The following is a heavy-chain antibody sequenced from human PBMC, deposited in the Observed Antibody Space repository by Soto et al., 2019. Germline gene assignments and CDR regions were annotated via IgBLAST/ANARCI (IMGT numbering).Heavy chain of an antibody. V-gene: IGHV4-39*01. CDR3: ADQYYDILTGHEYFQH. J-gene: IGHJ1*01. D-gene: IGHD3-9*01. Sequence: SETLSLTCTVSGGSISSSSYYWGWIRQPPGKGLEWIGSIYYSGSTYYNPSLKSRVTISVDTSKNQFSLKLSSVTAADTAVYYCADQYYDILTGHEYFQHWGQGTLVTVSS. CDR1: GGSISSSSYY. CDR2: IYYSGST.